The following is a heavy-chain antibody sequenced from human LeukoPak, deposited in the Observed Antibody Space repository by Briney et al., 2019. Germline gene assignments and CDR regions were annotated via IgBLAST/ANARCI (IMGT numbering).Heavy chain of an antibody. Sequence: SETLSLTCAVYGGSFSGYYWSWIRQPPGKGGEWIGEINHSGSTNYNPSLKSRVTISVDTSKNQFSLKLSSVPAADPAVYYCARGRPYCSSTSCPAGPSAFDIWGQGTMVTVSS. V-gene: IGHV4-34*01. CDR2: INHSGST. J-gene: IGHJ3*02. D-gene: IGHD2-2*01. CDR3: ARGRPYCSSTSCPAGPSAFDI. CDR1: GGSFSGYY.